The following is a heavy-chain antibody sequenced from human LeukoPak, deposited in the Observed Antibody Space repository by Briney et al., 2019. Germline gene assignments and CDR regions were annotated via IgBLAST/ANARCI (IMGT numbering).Heavy chain of an antibody. CDR2: VSRNGDST. Sequence: GGSLRLSCAASGFTFSTYTMTWVRQAPGKGLEWVSAVSRNGDSTYYADSVKGRFTISRDNSKNTLYLQMNSLRAEDTALYYCAKDLIAVGDGYYFDYWGQGTLVTVPS. V-gene: IGHV3-23*01. D-gene: IGHD6-19*01. CDR3: AKDLIAVGDGYYFDY. J-gene: IGHJ4*02. CDR1: GFTFSTYT.